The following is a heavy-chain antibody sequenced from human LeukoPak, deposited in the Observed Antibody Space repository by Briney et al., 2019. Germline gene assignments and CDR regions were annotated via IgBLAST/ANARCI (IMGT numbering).Heavy chain of an antibody. Sequence: SETLSLTCTVSGGSVSSSNFYWAWIRQPPGKGLEWIGSIYYTGNTFYNPSLKSRGTLSIDTSKNQFSLKLTSVTAADTAVYYCASPSLMSGEPSYFDFWGQGTLVSVSA. J-gene: IGHJ4*02. D-gene: IGHD4-17*01. V-gene: IGHV4-39*07. CDR1: GGSVSSSNFY. CDR3: ASPSLMSGEPSYFDF. CDR2: IYYTGNT.